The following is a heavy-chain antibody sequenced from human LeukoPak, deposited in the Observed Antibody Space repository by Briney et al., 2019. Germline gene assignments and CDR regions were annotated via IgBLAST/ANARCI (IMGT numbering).Heavy chain of an antibody. Sequence: SGTLSLTCTVSGGSISSSGSYWGWIRQPPGKGLEWIGSIYYSGNTYNPSLKSRVTISVDTSKNQFPLNLTSVNAADTAVYYCARVMAARREDLNWFDPWGQGTLVTVSS. V-gene: IGHV4-39*06. D-gene: IGHD6-6*01. J-gene: IGHJ5*02. CDR1: GGSISSSGSY. CDR2: IYYSGNT. CDR3: ARVMAARREDLNWFDP.